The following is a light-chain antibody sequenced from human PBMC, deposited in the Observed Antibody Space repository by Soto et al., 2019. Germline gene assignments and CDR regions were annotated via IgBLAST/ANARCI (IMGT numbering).Light chain of an antibody. CDR1: QGISSY. V-gene: IGKV1-8*01. CDR2: AAS. J-gene: IGKJ1*01. CDR3: QQFDGSLWT. Sequence: AIRMTQSPSSFSASTGDRVTITCRASQGISSYLAWYQQKPGKAPKLLIYAASTLQSGVPSRFSGSGSGTDFTLTISRLEPEDFAVYCCQQFDGSLWTFGPGTKVEIK.